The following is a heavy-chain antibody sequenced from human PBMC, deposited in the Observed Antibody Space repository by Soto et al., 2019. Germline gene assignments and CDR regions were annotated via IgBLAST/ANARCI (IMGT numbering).Heavy chain of an antibody. CDR2: ISGSGGST. V-gene: IGHV3-23*01. D-gene: IGHD6-19*01. CDR1: GFTFSSYA. CDR3: AKDWGSSGWFPSMDV. J-gene: IGHJ6*03. Sequence: GSLRLSCAASGFTFSSYAMSWVRQAPGKGLEWVSAISGSGGSTYYADSVKGRFTISRDNSKNTLYLQMNSLRAEDTAVYYCAKDWGSSGWFPSMDVWGKGTTVTVSS.